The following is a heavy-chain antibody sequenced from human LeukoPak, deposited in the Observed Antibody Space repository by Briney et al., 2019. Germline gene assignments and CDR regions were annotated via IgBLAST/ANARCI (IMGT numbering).Heavy chain of an antibody. CDR2: ISSSSSTI. D-gene: IGHD3-10*01. Sequence: GGSLRLSGAASGFTFSSYSMNWVRQAPGKGLEWVSYISSSSSTIYYADSVKGRFTISRDNAKNSLYLQMNSLRAEDTAVYYCARGDSGLLWFGELLREFFDYWGQGTLVTVSS. V-gene: IGHV3-48*04. CDR1: GFTFSSYS. J-gene: IGHJ4*02. CDR3: ARGDSGLLWFGELLREFFDY.